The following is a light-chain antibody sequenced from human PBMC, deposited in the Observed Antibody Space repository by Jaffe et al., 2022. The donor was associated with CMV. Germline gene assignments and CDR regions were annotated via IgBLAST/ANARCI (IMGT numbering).Light chain of an antibody. Sequence: EIVMTQSPATLSVSPGERATLSCRASQSVRSNLAWYQQKPGQAPRLLIYGASTRATGIPARFSGSGSGTEFTLTISSLQSEDFAVYYCQQYDDWLLLTFGGGTKVEI. CDR3: QQYDDWLLLT. V-gene: IGKV3-15*01. J-gene: IGKJ4*01. CDR2: GAS. CDR1: QSVRSN.